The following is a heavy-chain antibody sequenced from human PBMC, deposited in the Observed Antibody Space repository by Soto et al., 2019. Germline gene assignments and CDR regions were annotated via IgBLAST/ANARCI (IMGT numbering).Heavy chain of an antibody. J-gene: IGHJ4*02. CDR1: GFTFSVYA. CDR2: ISFDGTNI. CDR3: AKTPWVRYYTHYFDH. Sequence: QAQLVESGGGVVLPGGSLRLSCAASGFTFSVYAMQWVRQAPGKGLEWVACISFDGTNIYYAESVKGRLVISRENSESTLYLQITSLRHEDTAVYYVAKTPWVRYYTHYFDHWGQGTLVTVSS. V-gene: IGHV3-30*18. D-gene: IGHD2-8*01.